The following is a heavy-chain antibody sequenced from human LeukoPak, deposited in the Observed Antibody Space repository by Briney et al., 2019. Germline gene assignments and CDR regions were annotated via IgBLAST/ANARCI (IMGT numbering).Heavy chain of an antibody. Sequence: PGGSLRLSCAASGFTFSDHYMDWVRQAPGKGLEWVGRTRNKANSYTTEYAPSVKVRFIISRDDSKYSLYLQMSSLKTEDTAIYYCARVFGTDWGSHYLDYWGQGTLVTVSS. V-gene: IGHV3-72*01. CDR3: ARVFGTDWGSHYLDY. CDR1: GFTFSDHY. J-gene: IGHJ4*02. D-gene: IGHD3-16*01. CDR2: TRNKANSYTT.